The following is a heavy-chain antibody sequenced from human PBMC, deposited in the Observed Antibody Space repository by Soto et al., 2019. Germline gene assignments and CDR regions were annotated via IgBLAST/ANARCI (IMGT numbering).Heavy chain of an antibody. Sequence: SETLSLTCAVSSGSISSSNWWSWVRQPPGEGLEWIGEIYHSGSTNYNPSLKSRVTISVDKSKNQFSLKLSSVTAADTAVYYCARRDGSTSKYYYYMDVWGKGTTVTVSS. V-gene: IGHV4-4*02. D-gene: IGHD2-2*01. CDR1: SGSISSSNW. CDR2: IYHSGST. J-gene: IGHJ6*03. CDR3: ARRDGSTSKYYYYMDV.